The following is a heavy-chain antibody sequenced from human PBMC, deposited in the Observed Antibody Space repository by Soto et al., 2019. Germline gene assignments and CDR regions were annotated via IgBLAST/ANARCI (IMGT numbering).Heavy chain of an antibody. CDR2: IYYSGN. CDR3: ALGGYNYGRPFDF. D-gene: IGHD5-18*01. J-gene: IGHJ4*02. V-gene: IGHV4-59*01. Sequence: NPSETLSLTCNVSGGSISNFHLSWIRQPPGKGLEWIGYIYYSGNYYNPSLTSRVSMSLDKSKNQFSLHLKSVTAADTALYSCALGGYNYGRPFDFWGQGTRVTVSS. CDR1: GGSISNFH.